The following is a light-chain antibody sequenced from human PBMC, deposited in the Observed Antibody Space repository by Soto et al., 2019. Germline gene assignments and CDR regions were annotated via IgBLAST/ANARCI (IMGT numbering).Light chain of an antibody. J-gene: IGLJ3*02. Sequence: QSVLTQPRSVSASPGQSVTISCTGTSSDVGDYNFVSWYQQYPGRAPKLMIYDVNKRPSGVPDRFSGYKSGSTASLTISGLGTEDEADYFCCSYAGSYTWVFGGGTKLTVL. CDR1: SSDVGDYNF. V-gene: IGLV2-11*01. CDR3: CSYAGSYTWV. CDR2: DVN.